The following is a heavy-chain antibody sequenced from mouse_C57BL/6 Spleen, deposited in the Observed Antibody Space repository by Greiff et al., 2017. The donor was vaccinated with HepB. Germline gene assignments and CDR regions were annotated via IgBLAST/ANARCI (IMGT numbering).Heavy chain of an antibody. D-gene: IGHD4-1*01. CDR3: ARGGNWDEFDY. CDR2: ISYSGST. J-gene: IGHJ2*01. Sequence: EVMLVESGPGMVKPSQSLSLTCTVTGYSITSGYDWHWIRHFPGNKLEWMGYISYSGSTNYNPSLKSRISITHDTSKNHFFLKLNSVTTEDTATYYCARGGNWDEFDYWGQGTTLTVSS. CDR1: GYSITSGYD. V-gene: IGHV3-1*01.